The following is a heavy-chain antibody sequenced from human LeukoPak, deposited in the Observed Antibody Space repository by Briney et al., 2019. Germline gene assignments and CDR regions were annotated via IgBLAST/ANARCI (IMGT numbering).Heavy chain of an antibody. D-gene: IGHD6-6*01. J-gene: IGHJ4*02. V-gene: IGHV3-48*01. CDR1: GLTFSSYS. CDR3: ARDPTSSSALDY. CDR2: ISRSSTTI. Sequence: GGSLRLSCAASGLTFSSYSVNWVRQAPGKGLEWVSYISRSSTTIYYADSVKGRFTISRDNAKNSLYLQMNSLRAEDTAVYYCARDPTSSSALDYWGQGTLVTVSS.